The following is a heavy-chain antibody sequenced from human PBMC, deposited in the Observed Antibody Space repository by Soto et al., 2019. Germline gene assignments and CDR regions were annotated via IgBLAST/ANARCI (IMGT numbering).Heavy chain of an antibody. J-gene: IGHJ4*02. CDR2: IYYSGST. D-gene: IGHD3-22*01. Sequence: SETLSLTCTVSGGSISSNDYYWGWIRQPPGKGLEWIGSIYYSGSTYYNPSLKSRLTISLDTPKNQFSLKLNSVTTADTAVYFCARNYDRNGYYYPSSFDYWRQGPLVTV. V-gene: IGHV4-39*01. CDR1: GGSISSNDYY. CDR3: ARNYDRNGYYYPSSFDY.